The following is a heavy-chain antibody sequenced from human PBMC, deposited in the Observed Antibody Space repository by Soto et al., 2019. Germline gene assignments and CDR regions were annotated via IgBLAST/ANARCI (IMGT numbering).Heavy chain of an antibody. J-gene: IGHJ1*01. CDR3: AKDIRSSNWYKGSFQQ. D-gene: IGHD1-1*01. Sequence: EVQLVESGGGLVQPGRSLRLSCAASGFTFDDYGMHWVRQVPGKGLEWVSGISWKSDDIGYADSVKGRLTISRDNAKTSLFLQMNSLRAEDTALYYCAKDIRSSNWYKGSFQQWGQGTLVIVSS. CDR2: ISWKSDDI. V-gene: IGHV3-9*01. CDR1: GFTFDDYG.